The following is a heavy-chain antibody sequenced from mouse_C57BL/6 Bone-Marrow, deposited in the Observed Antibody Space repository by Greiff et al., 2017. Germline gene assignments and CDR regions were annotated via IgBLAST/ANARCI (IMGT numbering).Heavy chain of an antibody. D-gene: IGHD1-1*01. V-gene: IGHV14-4*01. CDR2: IDPENGDT. CDR3: TTPSSLDY. J-gene: IGHJ2*01. CDR1: GFNIKDDY. Sequence: VQLQQSGAELVRPGASVKLSCTASGFNIKDDYMHWVKQRPEQGLEWIGWIDPENGDTEYASKFQGKATITAGTSSNTAYLQLSSLTSEDTAVYYCTTPSSLDYWGQGTTLTVSS.